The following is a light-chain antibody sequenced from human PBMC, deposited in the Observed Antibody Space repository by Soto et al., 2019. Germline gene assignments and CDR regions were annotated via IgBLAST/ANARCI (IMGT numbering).Light chain of an antibody. Sequence: EKVMTQSPATLSVSPGERATLSCRASQSVRSNLAWYQKEPGQAPRLLIYDASTRATGIPARFSGSGSGTEFTLIISNLQSEDFAFSYCQQYNEWPLTFGGGTKVDIK. CDR2: DAS. J-gene: IGKJ4*01. CDR3: QQYNEWPLT. V-gene: IGKV3-15*01. CDR1: QSVRSN.